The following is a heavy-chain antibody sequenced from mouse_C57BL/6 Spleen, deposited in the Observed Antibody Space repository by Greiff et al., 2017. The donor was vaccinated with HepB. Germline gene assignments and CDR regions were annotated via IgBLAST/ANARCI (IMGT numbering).Heavy chain of an antibody. Sequence: DVKLVESGGGLVKPGGSLKLSCAASGFTFSDYGMHWVRQAPEKGLEWVAYISSGSSTIYYADTVKGRFTISRDNAKNTLFLQMTSLRSEDTAMYYCARRARRDYAMDYWGQGTSVTVSS. CDR3: ARRARRDYAMDY. V-gene: IGHV5-17*01. D-gene: IGHD2-12*01. CDR1: GFTFSDYG. CDR2: ISSGSSTI. J-gene: IGHJ4*01.